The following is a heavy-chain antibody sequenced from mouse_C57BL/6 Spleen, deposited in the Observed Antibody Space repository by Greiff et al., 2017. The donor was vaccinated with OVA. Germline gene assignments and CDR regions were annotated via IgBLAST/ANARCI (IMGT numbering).Heavy chain of an antibody. CDR1: GFTFSSYG. CDR3: ARHYYGSSDWYFDV. J-gene: IGHJ1*03. V-gene: IGHV5-6*01. D-gene: IGHD1-1*01. Sequence: EVQLVESEGDLVKPGGSLKLSCAASGFTFSSYGMSWVRQTPDKRLEWVATISSGGSYTYYPDSVKGRFTISRDNAKNTLYLQMSSLKSEDTAMYYCARHYYGSSDWYFDVWGTGTTVTVSS. CDR2: ISSGGSYT.